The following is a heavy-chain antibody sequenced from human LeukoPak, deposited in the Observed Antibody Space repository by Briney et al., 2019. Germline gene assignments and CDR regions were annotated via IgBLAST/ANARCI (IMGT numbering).Heavy chain of an antibody. Sequence: GASVKVSCKASGGTFSSYAISWVRQAPGQGLEWMGWISAYNGNTNYAQKLQGRVTMTTDTSTSTAYMELRSLRSDDTAVYYCARDSGNYYHDYWGQGTLVTVSS. CDR1: GGTFSSYA. CDR3: ARDSGNYYHDY. J-gene: IGHJ4*02. V-gene: IGHV1-18*01. D-gene: IGHD1-26*01. CDR2: ISAYNGNT.